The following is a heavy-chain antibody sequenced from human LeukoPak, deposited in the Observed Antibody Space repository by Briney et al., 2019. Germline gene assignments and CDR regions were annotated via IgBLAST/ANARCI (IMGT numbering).Heavy chain of an antibody. CDR2: ISYDGSNK. Sequence: PERSLRLSCAASGFTYFNYAMHWVRQAPGKGLEWVAVISYDGSNKYYADSVKGRFTIARDNSKNTLFLHMNSLRAEDTALYYCAKLKGKDGVRDGYETWGPGTMVTVSS. CDR1: GFTYFNYA. J-gene: IGHJ3*02. D-gene: IGHD1-7*01. CDR3: AKLKGKDGVRDGYET. V-gene: IGHV3-30*04.